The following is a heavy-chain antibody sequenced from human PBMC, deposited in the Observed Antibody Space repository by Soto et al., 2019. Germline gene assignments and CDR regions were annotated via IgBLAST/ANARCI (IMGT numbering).Heavy chain of an antibody. J-gene: IGHJ6*02. CDR1: GGSISSGNYY. Sequence: SETLSLTCTVSGGSISSGNYYWSWIRQPPGKGLEWIGFISYSGSTYYSTSLKSRVTISVDTSKSQFSLKLSSVTAADTAVYYCARRLYYDSSGFEGGGMDVWGQGTTVTVSS. D-gene: IGHD3-22*01. CDR2: ISYSGST. V-gene: IGHV4-30-4*01. CDR3: ARRLYYDSSGFEGGGMDV.